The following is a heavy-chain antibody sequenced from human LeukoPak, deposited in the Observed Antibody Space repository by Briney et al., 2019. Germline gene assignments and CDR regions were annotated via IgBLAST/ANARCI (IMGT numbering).Heavy chain of an antibody. D-gene: IGHD4-23*01. CDR2: INGDGSST. CDR1: GFTFSSYW. J-gene: IGHJ4*02. CDR3: ARSGGYYFDY. Sequence: GGSLRLSCAASGFTFSSYWMHWVRQAPGKGLVWVSRINGDGSSTNYADSVKGRFTISRDNAKNTLYLQMNSLRAEDTAVYYCARSGGYYFDYWGQGTLVTVSS. V-gene: IGHV3-74*01.